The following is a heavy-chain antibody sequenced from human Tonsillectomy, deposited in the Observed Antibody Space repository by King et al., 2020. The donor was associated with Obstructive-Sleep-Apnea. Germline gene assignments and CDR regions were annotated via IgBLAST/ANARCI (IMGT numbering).Heavy chain of an antibody. D-gene: IGHD3-22*01. V-gene: IGHV4-30-4*01. J-gene: IGHJ4*02. CDR1: GGSISSGDSY. CDR3: ATFPVDYYESSGHDS. CDR2: IYYSGST. Sequence: VQLQESGPGLVKPSQTLSLTCSVSGGSISSGDSYWHWIRQPPGKGLEWIGYIYYSGSTYYNPSLRSRVTISLDTSKNQFSLKLSSVTAADTAVDFCATFPVDYYESSGHDSWGQGTLVTVSS.